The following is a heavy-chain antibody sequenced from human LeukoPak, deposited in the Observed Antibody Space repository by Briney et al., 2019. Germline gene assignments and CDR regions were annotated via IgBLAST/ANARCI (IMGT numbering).Heavy chain of an antibody. V-gene: IGHV4-30-4*01. J-gene: IGHJ5*02. Sequence: PSQTLSLACTVSGGSISSGDYYWSWIRQPPGKGLEWIGYIYYSGSTYYNPSLKSRVTISVDTSKNQFSLKLSSVTAADTAVYYCAREYYDSTDNWIDPWGQGTLVTVSS. CDR1: GGSISSGDYY. CDR2: IYYSGST. CDR3: AREYYDSTDNWIDP. D-gene: IGHD3-22*01.